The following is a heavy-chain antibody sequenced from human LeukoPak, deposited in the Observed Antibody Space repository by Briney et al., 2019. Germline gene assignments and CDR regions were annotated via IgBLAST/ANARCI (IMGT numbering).Heavy chain of an antibody. CDR1: GHTFSSYY. CDR2: MNTNSGAT. Sequence: ASVKASCNASGHTFSSYYMLWVRQSPGQGLEWMGWMNTNSGATNYAQKFQGRVTMTRDTSSSTAYMELRRLTSDDTAVYYCARDPTNWIDYWGQGTLVTVSS. V-gene: IGHV1-2*02. J-gene: IGHJ4*02. D-gene: IGHD3-3*01. CDR3: ARDPTNWIDY.